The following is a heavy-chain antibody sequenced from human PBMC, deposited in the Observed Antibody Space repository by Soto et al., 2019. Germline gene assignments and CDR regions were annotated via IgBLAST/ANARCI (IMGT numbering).Heavy chain of an antibody. CDR1: GFTFGDYW. V-gene: IGHV3-74*01. Sequence: GGSLRLSCAASGFTFGDYWMHWVRQAPGKGPEWVSRMTSDGRTIQYADSVKGRFTASRDYAKSTLYLQMNSLRAEDTAGYYCATAEVDYWGPGTLVTVSS. J-gene: IGHJ4*02. CDR2: MTSDGRTI. CDR3: ATAEVDY.